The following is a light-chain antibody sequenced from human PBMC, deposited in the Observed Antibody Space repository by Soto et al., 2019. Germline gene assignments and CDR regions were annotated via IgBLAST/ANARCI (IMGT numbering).Light chain of an antibody. CDR3: QHYNSYSEA. V-gene: IGKV1-5*03. Sequence: IPMSQCPSTVCGSXGDRVTIGCRPSLTTSSFVARHQQTPGTAPKVXXYKASTLKRGAPSSFSGSGSATEFTPTISSLQPDDFATYYGQHYNSYSEAFGQGTKVDIK. J-gene: IGKJ1*01. CDR1: LTTSSF. CDR2: KAS.